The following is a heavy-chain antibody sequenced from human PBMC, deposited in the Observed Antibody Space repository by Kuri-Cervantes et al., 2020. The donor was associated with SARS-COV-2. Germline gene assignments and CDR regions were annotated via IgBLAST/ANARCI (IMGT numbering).Heavy chain of an antibody. V-gene: IGHV3-48*04. CDR1: GFTFSGHW. CDR2: ISSSGSTI. J-gene: IGHJ6*02. D-gene: IGHD5-18*01. Sequence: GESLKISCAASGFTFSGHWIHWVRQAPGKGLEWVSYISSSGSTIYYADSVKGRFTISRDNAKNSMYLQMNSLRAEDTAVYYCARVGPQLWATYYYYGMDVWGQGTTVTVSS. CDR3: ARVGPQLWATYYYYGMDV.